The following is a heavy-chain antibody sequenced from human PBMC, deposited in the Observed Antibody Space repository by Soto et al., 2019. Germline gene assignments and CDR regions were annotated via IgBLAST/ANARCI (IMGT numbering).Heavy chain of an antibody. CDR2: ISYVGNNK. CDR3: AKRRPTSSSGWFSIDY. J-gene: IGHJ4*02. D-gene: IGHD6-19*01. CDR1: GFTFSGYG. Sequence: GGSRRLSCAASGFTFSGYGMHWVRQGPGKGLEWVAVISYVGNNKYCADSVKGRFTISRDDSKNKLYLQMNTLRAEDTAVYYCAKRRPTSSSGWFSIDYWGQGTLVTVSS. V-gene: IGHV3-30*18.